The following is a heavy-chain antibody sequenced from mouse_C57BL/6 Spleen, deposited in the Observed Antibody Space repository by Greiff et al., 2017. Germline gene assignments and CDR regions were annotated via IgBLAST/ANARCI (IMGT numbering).Heavy chain of an antibody. Sequence: EVQLKESGGGLVKPGGSLKLSCAASGFTFSDYGMHWVRQAPEKGLEWVAYISSGSSTIYYADTVKGRFTISRDNAKNTLFLQMTSLRSEDTAMYYCARHGPYAMDYWGQGTSVTVSS. D-gene: IGHD1-1*01. CDR2: ISSGSSTI. J-gene: IGHJ4*01. CDR1: GFTFSDYG. V-gene: IGHV5-17*01. CDR3: ARHGPYAMDY.